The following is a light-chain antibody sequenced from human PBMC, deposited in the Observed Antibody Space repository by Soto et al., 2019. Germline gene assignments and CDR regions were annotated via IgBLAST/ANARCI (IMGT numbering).Light chain of an antibody. CDR1: QSVSSSY. V-gene: IGKV3-20*01. CDR2: GAS. CDR3: QQYGGSPYT. Sequence: EIVLTQSPGTLSLSPGERATLSCRASQSVSSSYLAWYQQKPGQAPRLLIYGASSRATGIPDRFSGSGSGTDFTFTISRLEPEDFAVYYCQQYGGSPYTFGQGT. J-gene: IGKJ2*01.